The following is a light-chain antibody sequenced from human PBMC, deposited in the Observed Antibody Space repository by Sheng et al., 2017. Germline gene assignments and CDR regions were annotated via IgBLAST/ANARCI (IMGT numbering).Light chain of an antibody. J-gene: IGLJ1*01. CDR2: DVI. Sequence: QSALTQPRSVSGSPGQSVTISCTGTSRDVGDYDYVSWYQQHPGKAPKLMIYDVIKRPSGVPYRFSGSKSGNTASLTISGLQAEDEADYYCSSYTSTHYVFGTGTKVTVL. CDR3: SSYTSTHYV. V-gene: IGLV2-11*01. CDR1: SRDVGDYDY.